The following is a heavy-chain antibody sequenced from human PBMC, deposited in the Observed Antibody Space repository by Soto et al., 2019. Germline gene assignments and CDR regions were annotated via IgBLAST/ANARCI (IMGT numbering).Heavy chain of an antibody. V-gene: IGHV1-69*01. CDR3: AREAVGGTFE. Sequence: QVQLVQSGAEVKKPGSSVKVSCKASGGIFSSYAISWVRQAPGQGLEWMGGIIPIFGTANYAQNFQDRVTITADESTSTAYMELSSLTSEDTAVYYCAREAVGGTFEWGQGTLVTVSS. CDR2: IIPIFGTA. J-gene: IGHJ4*02. D-gene: IGHD6-19*01. CDR1: GGIFSSYA.